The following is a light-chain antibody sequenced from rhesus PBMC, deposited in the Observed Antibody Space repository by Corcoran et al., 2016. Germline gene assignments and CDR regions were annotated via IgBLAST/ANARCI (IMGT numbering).Light chain of an antibody. CDR2: KSS. Sequence: DIQMTQSPSSLSASVGDTVTIPCRASQSLSSWLAWYQPNPGKAPNLLIYKSSSLQSGVPSRFSGSGSGTDFSLTISSLQSEDFADYFCQQYTSSPLTFGGGTKVELK. CDR1: QSLSSW. CDR3: QQYTSSPLT. J-gene: IGKJ4*01. V-gene: IGKV1-22*01.